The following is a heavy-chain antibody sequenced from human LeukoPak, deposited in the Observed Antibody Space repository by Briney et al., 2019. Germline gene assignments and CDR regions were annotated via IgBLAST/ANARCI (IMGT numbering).Heavy chain of an antibody. J-gene: IGHJ6*03. CDR2: IHFDGSDT. CDR1: GFTFDDFG. CDR3: AKDVATAMEYMDA. V-gene: IGHV3-30*02. D-gene: IGHD5-18*01. Sequence: PGGSLRLSCAASGFTFDDFGMSWVRQAPGKGLEWVAFIHFDGSDTYYTQSVKGRFTISRDDSKNTLYLQMNSLKTEDTALYYCAKDVATAMEYMDAWGEGTTVIVSS.